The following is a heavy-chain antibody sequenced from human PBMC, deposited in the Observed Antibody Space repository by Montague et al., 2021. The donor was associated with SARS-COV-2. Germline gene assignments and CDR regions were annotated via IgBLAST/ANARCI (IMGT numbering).Heavy chain of an antibody. D-gene: IGHD3-3*01. CDR2: INHRGST. J-gene: IGHJ4*02. CDR3: ARAGRAGGNYDIWSFSYTSHLDY. V-gene: IGHV4-34*01. Sequence: SETLSLTCAAYGGSFSAHSWRWIRQSPGKGLEWIGEINHRGSTTYMSSLKSRVTISVDTSKNQFSLKMSSVTAADTAIYYCARAGRAGGNYDIWSFSYTSHLDYWGQGTQVTVSS. CDR1: GGSFSAHS.